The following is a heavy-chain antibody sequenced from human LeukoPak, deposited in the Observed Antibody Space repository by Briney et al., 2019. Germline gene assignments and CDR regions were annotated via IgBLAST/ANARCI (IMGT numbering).Heavy chain of an antibody. CDR1: GCTFSSYA. V-gene: IGHV3-23*01. D-gene: IGHD5-18*01. CDR2: ISGSGGST. J-gene: IGHJ4*02. CDR3: AKLLWIQLWAFDY. Sequence: GGSLRLSCAASGCTFSSYAISWVRQAPGKGLEWGSAISGSGGSTYYADSVKGRFTISRDNSKNTLYLQMNSLRAEDTAVYYCAKLLWIQLWAFDYWGQGTLVTVSS.